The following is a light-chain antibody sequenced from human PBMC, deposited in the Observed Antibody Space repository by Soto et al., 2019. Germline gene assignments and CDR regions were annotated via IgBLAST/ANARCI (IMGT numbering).Light chain of an antibody. V-gene: IGLV2-14*01. CDR1: SSEVGNYKY. Sequence: QSALTQPASVSGSPGQSITISCTGTSSEVGNYKYVSWYQQHPGKAPKLIIYEVSNRPSGVSDRFSGSKSGNTASLTISGLQAEDETDYYCLSYTSSGTYVFGTGTKVTVL. CDR3: LSYTSSGTYV. J-gene: IGLJ1*01. CDR2: EVS.